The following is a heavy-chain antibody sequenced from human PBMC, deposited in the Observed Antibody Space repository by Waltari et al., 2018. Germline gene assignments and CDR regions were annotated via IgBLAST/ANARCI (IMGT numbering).Heavy chain of an antibody. CDR3: ARGLAVAETYYFDY. CDR2: IYYSGST. Sequence: QVQLQESGPGLVKPSETLSLTCTVSGGSISSYYWSWIRPPPGKGLEWIGYIYYSGSTNYNPSLKSRVTISVDTSKNQFSLKLSSVTAADTAVYYCARGLAVAETYYFDYWGQGTLVTVSS. V-gene: IGHV4-59*01. J-gene: IGHJ4*02. CDR1: GGSISSYY. D-gene: IGHD6-19*01.